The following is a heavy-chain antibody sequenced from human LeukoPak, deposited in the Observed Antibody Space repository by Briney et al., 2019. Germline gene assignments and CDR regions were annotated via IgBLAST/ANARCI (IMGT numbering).Heavy chain of an antibody. Sequence: GGSLRLSCAAPGFTSSNAWMSWVRQTPGKGPEWVGRVKSKADGGTIDYAAPVKGRFTISRDDSKNTLYLQMSSLKTEDTALYYCSTGSIGNRIAAAGTLKYYFDYWGQGTLVTVSS. J-gene: IGHJ4*02. CDR1: GFTSSNAW. CDR2: VKSKADGGTI. CDR3: STGSIGNRIAAAGTLKYYFDY. V-gene: IGHV3-15*01. D-gene: IGHD6-13*01.